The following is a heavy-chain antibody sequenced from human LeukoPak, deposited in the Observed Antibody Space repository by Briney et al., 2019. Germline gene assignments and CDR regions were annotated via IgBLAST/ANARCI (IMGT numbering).Heavy chain of an antibody. V-gene: IGHV1-2*06. CDR2: IDPNSGVT. CDR1: GYTFTGYY. J-gene: IGHJ4*02. Sequence: ASVKVSCKASGYTFTGYYMHWVRQAPGQGLEWMGRIDPNSGVTNYAQKFQGRVTVTRDPSISTAYMDLSRLRSDDTAVYYCARDRYYGSGAFYNVFDYWGQGTLVTVSS. CDR3: ARDRYYGSGAFYNVFDY. D-gene: IGHD3-10*01.